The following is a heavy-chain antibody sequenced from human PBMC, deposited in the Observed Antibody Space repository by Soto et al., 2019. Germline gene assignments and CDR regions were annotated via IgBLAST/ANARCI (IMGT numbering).Heavy chain of an antibody. V-gene: IGHV4-59*01. D-gene: IGHD2-21*02. CDR2: MYNAGST. CDR1: GGSISGYY. Sequence: SETLSLTCTVAGGSISGYYLSLIRQTPGKGLEWIGYMYNAGSTVYNPSFKSRVTISVDTSKNQFSLKLNSVTAADTAVYYCARDLWGYCGTDCYPMDVWGQGTTVTVSS. CDR3: ARDLWGYCGTDCYPMDV. J-gene: IGHJ6*02.